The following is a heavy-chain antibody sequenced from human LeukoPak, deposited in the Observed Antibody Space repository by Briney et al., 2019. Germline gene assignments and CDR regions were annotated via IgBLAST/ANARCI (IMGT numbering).Heavy chain of an antibody. D-gene: IGHD6-19*01. CDR2: IKSKTDGWTT. V-gene: IGHV3-15*01. Sequence: TPGGSLRLSCAASGFTFSNAWMSWVRQAPGKGLEWVGRIKSKTDGWTTDYAAPVKGRFTISRDDSNNTLYLQMNSLKTEDTAVYYCTTEAVAGILYWGQGTLSPSPQ. J-gene: IGHJ4*02. CDR1: GFTFSNAW. CDR3: TTEAVAGILY.